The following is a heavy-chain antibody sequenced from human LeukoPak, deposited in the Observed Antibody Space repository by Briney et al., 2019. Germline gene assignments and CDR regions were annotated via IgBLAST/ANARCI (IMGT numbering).Heavy chain of an antibody. J-gene: IGHJ2*01. CDR1: GDGVSGASRS. CDR2: TYYRSRWYD. Sequence: QTLSLTCAISGDGVSGASRSWHWIRQSPSRDLEWLGRTYYRSRWYDDYAVSVKSRITINPDTSKSQFSLQLNSVTPEDTALYYCARSWRDVSNLDWYFDLWGRGTLVTVSS. D-gene: IGHD5-24*01. CDR3: ARSWRDVSNLDWYFDL. V-gene: IGHV6-1*01.